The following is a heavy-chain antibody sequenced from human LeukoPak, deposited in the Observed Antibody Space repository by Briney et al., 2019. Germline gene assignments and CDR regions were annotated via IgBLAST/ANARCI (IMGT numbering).Heavy chain of an antibody. CDR2: ISSSSSTI. Sequence: GGSLRLSCAASGFTFSSYSMNWVRQAPGKGLEWVSYISSSSSTIYYAASVKGRFTISRDNAKNSLYLQMNSLRAEDTAVYYCARDSPVPAATIIGWFDPWGQGTLVTVSS. CDR1: GFTFSSYS. D-gene: IGHD2-2*01. V-gene: IGHV3-48*04. CDR3: ARDSPVPAATIIGWFDP. J-gene: IGHJ5*02.